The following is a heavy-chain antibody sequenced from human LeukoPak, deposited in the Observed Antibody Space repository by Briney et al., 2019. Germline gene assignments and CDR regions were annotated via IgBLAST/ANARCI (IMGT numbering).Heavy chain of an antibody. CDR2: IYYSGST. Sequence: SETLSLTCTVSGGPISSYYWSWIRQPPGKGLEWIGYIYYSGSTNYNPSLKSRVTISVDTSKNQFSLELSSVTAADTAVYYCARSREMVRGVRPFDYWGQGTLVTVSS. CDR3: ARSREMVRGVRPFDY. D-gene: IGHD3-10*01. CDR1: GGPISSYY. J-gene: IGHJ4*02. V-gene: IGHV4-59*08.